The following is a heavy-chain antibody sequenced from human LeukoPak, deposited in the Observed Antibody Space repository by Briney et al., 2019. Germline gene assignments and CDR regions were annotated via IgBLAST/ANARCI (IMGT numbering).Heavy chain of an antibody. CDR2: ISSSGSTI. CDR3: ARDVVVPAAGGWVYYYYYMDV. Sequence: PGGSLRLSCAASGFTFSDYYMSWIRQAPGKGLEWVSYISSSGSTIYYADSVKGRFTISRDNAKNSLYLQMNSLRAEDTAVYYCARDVVVPAAGGWVYYYYYMDVWGKGTTVTISS. V-gene: IGHV3-11*01. D-gene: IGHD2-2*01. CDR1: GFTFSDYY. J-gene: IGHJ6*03.